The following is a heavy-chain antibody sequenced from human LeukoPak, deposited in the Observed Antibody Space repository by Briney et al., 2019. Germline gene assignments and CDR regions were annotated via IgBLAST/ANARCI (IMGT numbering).Heavy chain of an antibody. V-gene: IGHV3-21*01. Sequence: TGGSLRLSCAASGFTFSTYSMNWVRRAPGKGLEWVSSISSGSTYIFYADSVKGRFTISRDNAKNSLYLQMNSLRAEDTAMYYCVSYDSSGYASFDYWGQGTLVTVSS. CDR2: ISSGSTYI. CDR3: VSYDSSGYASFDY. CDR1: GFTFSTYS. D-gene: IGHD3-22*01. J-gene: IGHJ4*02.